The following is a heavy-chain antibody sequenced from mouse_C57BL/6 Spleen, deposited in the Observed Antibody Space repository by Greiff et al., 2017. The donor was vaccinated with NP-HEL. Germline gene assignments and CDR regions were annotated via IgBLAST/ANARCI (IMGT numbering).Heavy chain of an antibody. D-gene: IGHD1-1*01. Sequence: QVTLKESGPGILQSSQTLSLTCSFSGFSLSTSGMGVSWIRQPSGKGLEWLAHIYWDDDKRYNPSLKSRLTISKDTSRNQVFLKITSVDTADTATYYCARRNPDYYGSSYWYFDVWGTGTTVTVSS. J-gene: IGHJ1*03. CDR1: GFSLSTSGMG. CDR2: IYWDDDK. CDR3: ARRNPDYYGSSYWYFDV. V-gene: IGHV8-12*01.